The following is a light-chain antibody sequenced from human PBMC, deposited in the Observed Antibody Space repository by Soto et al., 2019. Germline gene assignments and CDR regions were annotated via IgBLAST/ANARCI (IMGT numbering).Light chain of an antibody. CDR3: QQYGSSPTT. CDR1: QSINSTY. CDR2: GAS. V-gene: IGKV3-20*01. Sequence: EIVLTQSPGTLSLSPGERATLSCRASQSINSTYLAWYQQKPGQAPRLLIYGASSRATGFPDRFSGSGSGTDFTLTISRLEPEDFAVYYCQQYGSSPTTFGQGTKVDIK. J-gene: IGKJ1*01.